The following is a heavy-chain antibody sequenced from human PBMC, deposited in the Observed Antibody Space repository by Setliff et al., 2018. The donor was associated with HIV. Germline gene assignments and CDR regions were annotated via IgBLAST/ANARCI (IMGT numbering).Heavy chain of an antibody. J-gene: IGHJ4*02. Sequence: PSETLSLTCAVYGGSFSGYYWSWIRQPPGKGLEWIGEINHSGSTNYNMSLWSRVTISLDASRNQFSLELISVTAADTAVYYCAGGPGTTSIDYWAQGTLVTVPQ. D-gene: IGHD1-26*01. CDR2: INHSGST. V-gene: IGHV4-34*01. CDR1: GGSFSGYY. CDR3: AGGPGTTSIDY.